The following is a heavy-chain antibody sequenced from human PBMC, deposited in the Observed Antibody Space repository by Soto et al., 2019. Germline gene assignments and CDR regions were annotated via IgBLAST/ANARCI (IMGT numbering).Heavy chain of an antibody. CDR1: GGSISIATYH. CDR3: VRLGDS. Sequence: GPGPFRASETLSLTCTVSGGSISIATYHWGWIRQPPGKGLEWIGSVKSSGTYYNPSLRSRITISVDTSNNQFSLNLSSVTAADTATYYCVRLGDSWGQGTLVTVSS. CDR2: VKSSGT. V-gene: IGHV4-39*01. J-gene: IGHJ4*02. D-gene: IGHD3-10*01.